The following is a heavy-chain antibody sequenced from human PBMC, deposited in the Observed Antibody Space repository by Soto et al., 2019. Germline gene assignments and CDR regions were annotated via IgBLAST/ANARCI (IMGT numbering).Heavy chain of an antibody. V-gene: IGHV4-59*08. CDR3: ARSGYSYGYELPPTFDY. CDR2: IYYSGST. J-gene: IGHJ4*02. Sequence: SETLSLTCTVSGGSISSYYWSWIRQPPGKGLEWIGYIYYSGSTNYNPSLKSRVTISVDTSKNQFSLKLSSVTAADTAVYYCARSGYSYGYELPPTFDYWGQGTLVTVSS. D-gene: IGHD5-18*01. CDR1: GGSISSYY.